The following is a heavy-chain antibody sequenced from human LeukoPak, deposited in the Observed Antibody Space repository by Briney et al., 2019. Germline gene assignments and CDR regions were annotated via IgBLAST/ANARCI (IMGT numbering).Heavy chain of an antibody. V-gene: IGHV3-7*01. J-gene: IGHJ4*02. CDR2: IKQDGSAK. CDR3: AGGQGFLIDY. CDR1: GFTFSDYY. D-gene: IGHD3-3*01. Sequence: PGGSLRLSCAASGFTFSDYYMSWIRQAPGKGLEWVANIKQDGSAKYYVDSVKGRLTISRDNAKSLLYLQMNSLRAEDAAVYYCAGGQGFLIDYWGQGTLVTVSS.